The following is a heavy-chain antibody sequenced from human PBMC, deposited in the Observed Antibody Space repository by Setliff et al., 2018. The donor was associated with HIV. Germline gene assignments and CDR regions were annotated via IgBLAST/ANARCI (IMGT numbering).Heavy chain of an antibody. CDR1: GYTFTTYW. CDR2: IYPGDSET. Sequence: GESLKISCKGSGYTFTTYWIAWVRQMPGKGLEWMGIIYPGDSETKYSPSFQGRVTLSADKSISTAYLQWSSLQTSDSGMYYCARGIAALTASFDYWGQGSLVTVSS. J-gene: IGHJ4*02. D-gene: IGHD2-21*02. V-gene: IGHV5-51*01. CDR3: ARGIAALTASFDY.